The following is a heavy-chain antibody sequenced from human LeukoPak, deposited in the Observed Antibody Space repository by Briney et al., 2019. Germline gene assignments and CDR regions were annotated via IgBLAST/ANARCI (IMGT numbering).Heavy chain of an antibody. D-gene: IGHD6-13*01. V-gene: IGHV3-9*01. J-gene: IGHJ6*03. CDR3: ARDQEVYSSSWYVASYYYYYYMDV. CDR2: ISWNSGSI. CDR1: GFTFDDYA. Sequence: GGSLRLSCAASGFTFDDYAMHWVRQAPGKGLEWVSGISWNSGSIGYADSVKGRFTISRDNAKNSLYLQMNSLRAEDTAVYYCARDQEVYSSSWYVASYYYYYYMDVWGKGTTVTISS.